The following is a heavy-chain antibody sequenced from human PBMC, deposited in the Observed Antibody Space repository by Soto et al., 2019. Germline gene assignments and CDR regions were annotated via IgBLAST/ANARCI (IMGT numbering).Heavy chain of an antibody. CDR2: MNPNSGNT. J-gene: IGHJ6*03. CDR1: GYTFTSYD. D-gene: IGHD3-3*01. Sequence: ASVKVSCKASGYTFTSYDINWVRQATGQGLEWMGWMNPNSGNTGYAQKFQGRVTMTRNTSISTAYMELSSLRSEDTAVYYCARIPRGTIFGDYYYYMDVWGKGTTVTVSS. CDR3: ARIPRGTIFGDYYYYMDV. V-gene: IGHV1-8*01.